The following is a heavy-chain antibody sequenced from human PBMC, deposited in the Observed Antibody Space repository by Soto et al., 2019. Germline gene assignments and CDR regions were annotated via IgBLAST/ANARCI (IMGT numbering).Heavy chain of an antibody. CDR3: ARDVLPAVTYMAY. CDR2: ISPNGNNE. V-gene: IGHV3-30-3*01. J-gene: IGHJ4*02. CDR1: GFTFISYE. D-gene: IGHD2-2*01. Sequence: QVQLVESGGGVVQPGRSLRLSCVASGFTFISYEMHWVRQAPGKGLEWVAAISPNGNNEYYADSVRGRFTISRDNSERTLYLQMNTLRPDDTDVYYCARDVLPAVTYMAYWGQGTQVSVS.